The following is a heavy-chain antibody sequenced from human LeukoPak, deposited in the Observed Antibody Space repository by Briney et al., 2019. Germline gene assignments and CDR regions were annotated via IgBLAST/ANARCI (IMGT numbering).Heavy chain of an antibody. CDR3: AKQSYDILTGFQVSFDY. J-gene: IGHJ4*02. Sequence: PGGSLRLSCAASRFTFSTYAMSWVRQAPGKGLEWVSAISASGGSTYYADSVKGRFTISRDNSKNTLYLQMNSLRAEDTAIYYCAKQSYDILTGFQVSFDYWGQGTWSPSPQ. V-gene: IGHV3-23*01. CDR1: RFTFSTYA. CDR2: ISASGGST. D-gene: IGHD3-9*01.